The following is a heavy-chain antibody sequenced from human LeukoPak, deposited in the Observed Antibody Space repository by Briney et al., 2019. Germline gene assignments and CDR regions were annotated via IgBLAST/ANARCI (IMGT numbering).Heavy chain of an antibody. V-gene: IGHV3-20*04. Sequence: GESLRLSCAASGFTFDDYGMSWVRQAPGKGLEWVSGLNRNGDITGYADSVKGRFIISRDNAKNSLYLQMNSLRAEDTAVYYCARDIPYGELRFDYWGQGTLVTVSS. D-gene: IGHD4-17*01. CDR2: LNRNGDIT. CDR1: GFTFDDYG. CDR3: ARDIPYGELRFDY. J-gene: IGHJ4*02.